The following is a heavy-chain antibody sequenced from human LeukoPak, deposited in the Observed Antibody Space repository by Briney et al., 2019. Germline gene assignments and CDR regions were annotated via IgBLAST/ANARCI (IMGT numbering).Heavy chain of an antibody. V-gene: IGHV4-61*02. J-gene: IGHJ4*02. CDR3: ARGGRYYDSSGYYSIDY. Sequence: PSQTLSLTCTVSGGSISSGSYYWSRIRQPAGKGLEWIGRIYTSGSTNYNPSLKSRVTISVDTSKNQFSLKLSSVTAADTAVYYCARGGRYYDSSGYYSIDYWGQGTLVTVSS. D-gene: IGHD3-22*01. CDR1: GGSISSGSYY. CDR2: IYTSGST.